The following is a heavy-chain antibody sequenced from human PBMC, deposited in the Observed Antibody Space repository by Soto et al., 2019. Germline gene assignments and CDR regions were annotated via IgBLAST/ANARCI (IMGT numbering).Heavy chain of an antibody. V-gene: IGHV3-48*03. CDR2: ISSSGSTI. Sequence: RGSLRLSCAASGFTFSSYEMNWVRQAPGKGLEWVSYISSSGSTIYYADSVKGRFTISRDNAKNSLYLQMNSLRAEDTAVYYCARDGPHQAFDPWGQGTLVTVSS. J-gene: IGHJ5*02. CDR1: GFTFSSYE. CDR3: ARDGPHQAFDP.